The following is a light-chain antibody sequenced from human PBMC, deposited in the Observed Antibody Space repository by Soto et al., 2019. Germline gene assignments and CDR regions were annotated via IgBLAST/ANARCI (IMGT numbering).Light chain of an antibody. CDR2: EVS. V-gene: IGLV2-14*01. Sequence: QSALTQPASVSGSPGQSITISCTGTSSDVGGYNYVSWYQQHPGKAPKLMIYEVSNRPSGVSNRSSGSKSGNTASLTISGLQAEDEADYYCSSYTSGSTSVFGGGTKVTVL. CDR1: SSDVGGYNY. J-gene: IGLJ3*02. CDR3: SSYTSGSTSV.